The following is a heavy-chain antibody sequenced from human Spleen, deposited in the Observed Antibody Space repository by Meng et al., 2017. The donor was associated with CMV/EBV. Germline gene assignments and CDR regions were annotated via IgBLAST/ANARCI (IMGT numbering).Heavy chain of an antibody. CDR3: ARDALSSGGDY. CDR2: VSSSGSSM. Sequence: GGSLRLSCAASGFTFRKYTMNWIHWAQGKGLEWVSSVSSSGSSMEYADSVRGRFTISRDNARNSVYLVMNSLRVEVTAVYYCARDALSSGGDYWGQGALVTVSS. CDR1: GFTFRKYT. V-gene: IGHV3-21*01. D-gene: IGHD6-19*01. J-gene: IGHJ4*02.